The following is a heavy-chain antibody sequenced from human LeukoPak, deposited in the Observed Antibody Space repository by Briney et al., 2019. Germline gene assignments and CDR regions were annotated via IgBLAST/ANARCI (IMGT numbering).Heavy chain of an antibody. V-gene: IGHV3-23*01. CDR1: GFTFSNYA. Sequence: GGSLRLSCSAPGFTFSNYAMSWVRQAPGKGLEWVSAFSGSGGSTYYADSVKGRFTISTDNSKNTLYLQMNSLRAEDTAVYYCAKDVEGYSSSWFHFDYWGQGTLVTVSS. CDR3: AKDVEGYSSSWFHFDY. D-gene: IGHD6-13*01. CDR2: FSGSGGST. J-gene: IGHJ4*02.